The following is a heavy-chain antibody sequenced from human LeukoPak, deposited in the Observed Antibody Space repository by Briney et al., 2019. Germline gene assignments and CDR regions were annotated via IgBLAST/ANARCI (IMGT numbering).Heavy chain of an antibody. CDR2: ISSSGSDT. V-gene: IGHV3-23*01. Sequence: TGGSLRLSCAASGFTFINFAMTWVRQAPGKGLEWVSAISSSGSDTYYADPVKGRFTISRDNSKNTLYLQMNSLRAEDTAVYYCAKWKSGTMIYFDDWGQGTLVTVSS. D-gene: IGHD3-22*01. CDR1: GFTFINFA. J-gene: IGHJ4*02. CDR3: AKWKSGTMIYFDD.